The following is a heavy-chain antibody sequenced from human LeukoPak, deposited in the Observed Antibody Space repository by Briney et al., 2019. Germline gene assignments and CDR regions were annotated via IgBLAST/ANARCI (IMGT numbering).Heavy chain of an antibody. V-gene: IGHV3-30*02. CDR3: AKGRRYYYGSGSTGTTDYFDY. Sequence: GGSLRLSCAASGFTLSSYAMSWVRQAPGKGLEWVAFIRYDGSNKYYADSVKGRFTISRDNSKNTLYLQMNSLRAEDTAVYYCAKGRRYYYGSGSTGTTDYFDYWGQGTLVTVSS. CDR2: IRYDGSNK. J-gene: IGHJ4*02. CDR1: GFTLSSYA. D-gene: IGHD3-10*01.